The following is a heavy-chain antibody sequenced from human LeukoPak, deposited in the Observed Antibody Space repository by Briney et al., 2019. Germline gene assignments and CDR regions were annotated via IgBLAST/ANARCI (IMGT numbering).Heavy chain of an antibody. Sequence: GGSLRLSCAASGFTVSTNYMSWVRQAPGKGLEWVSVIYSGGSTNYADSVKGRFTISRDNPNNTLYLQMNSLRAEDTAVYYCARVGNTSGRFRDWGQGTLVTVSS. D-gene: IGHD3-22*01. CDR2: IYSGGST. CDR3: ARVGNTSGRFRD. CDR1: GFTVSTNY. J-gene: IGHJ4*02. V-gene: IGHV3-66*01.